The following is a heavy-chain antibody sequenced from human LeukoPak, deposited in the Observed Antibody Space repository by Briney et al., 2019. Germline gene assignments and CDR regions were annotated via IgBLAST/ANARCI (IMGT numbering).Heavy chain of an antibody. J-gene: IGHJ6*03. D-gene: IGHD6-13*01. CDR3: ARVATDSSSWGYYYYYMDV. CDR2: INPNSGGT. CDR1: GGNFNDYA. V-gene: IGHV1-2*02. Sequence: ASVKVSCKTSGGNFNDYAINWIRQAPGQGLEWMGWINPNSGGTNYAQKFQGRVTMTRDTSISTAYMELSRLRSDDTAVYYCARVATDSSSWGYYYYYMDVWGKGTTVTVSS.